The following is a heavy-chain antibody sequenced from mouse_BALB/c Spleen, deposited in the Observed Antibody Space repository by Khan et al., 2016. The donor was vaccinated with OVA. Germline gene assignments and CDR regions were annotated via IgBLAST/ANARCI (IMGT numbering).Heavy chain of an antibody. CDR2: ISSGGSYT. Sequence: EVELVESGGDLVKPGGSLKLSCAASGFTFSSYGMSWVRQTPDKRLEWVATISSGGSYTYYPDSVKGRFTISRDNAKNTLYLQMSSLKSEDTAMYYRAREGFYGYYFDYWGQGTTLTVSS. CDR1: GFTFSSYG. CDR3: AREGFYGYYFDY. J-gene: IGHJ2*01. D-gene: IGHD2-2*01. V-gene: IGHV5-6*01.